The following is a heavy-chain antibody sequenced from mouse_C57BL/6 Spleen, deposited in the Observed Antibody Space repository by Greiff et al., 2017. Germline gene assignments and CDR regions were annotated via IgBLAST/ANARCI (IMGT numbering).Heavy chain of an antibody. D-gene: IGHD1-1*01. CDR3: ARTITTVVATDYFDY. CDR2: IYPGDGDT. CDR1: GYAFSRYW. V-gene: IGHV1-80*01. J-gene: IGHJ2*01. Sequence: VQLVESGAELVKPGASVKISCKASGYAFSRYWMNWVKQRPGKGLEWIGQIYPGDGDTNYNGQFTGKATLTADNTSSTAYMQLSSLTSEDSAVYFCARTITTVVATDYFDYWGQGTTLTVSS.